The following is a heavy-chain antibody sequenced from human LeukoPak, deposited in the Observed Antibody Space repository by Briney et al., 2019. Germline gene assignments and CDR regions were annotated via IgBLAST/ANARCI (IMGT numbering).Heavy chain of an antibody. CDR2: IYTSGST. V-gene: IGHV4-4*07. D-gene: IGHD6-19*01. J-gene: IGHJ4*02. CDR1: GASISGYY. Sequence: SETLSLTCTVSGASISGYYWSWIRQPAGKGLEWIGRIYTSGSTNYNPSLKSRVTMSVDTSANQFSLKLTSVTAADTAVYYCARDTYIAVAANRYPTLDYWGQGTLVTVSS. CDR3: ARDTYIAVAANRYPTLDY.